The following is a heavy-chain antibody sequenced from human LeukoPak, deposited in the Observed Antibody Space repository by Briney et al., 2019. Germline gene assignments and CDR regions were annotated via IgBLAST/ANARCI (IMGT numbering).Heavy chain of an antibody. CDR3: ARDPSGGVGETDSFDY. CDR1: GFTFSSYG. D-gene: IGHD2-8*02. Sequence: GGSLRLSCAASGFTFSSYGMHWVRQAPGKGLEWVACIWYDGSNKYYADSVKGRFTISRDNSKNTLYLKMNSLRAEDTAVYYCARDPSGGVGETDSFDYWGQGTLVTASS. J-gene: IGHJ4*02. V-gene: IGHV3-33*01. CDR2: IWYDGSNK.